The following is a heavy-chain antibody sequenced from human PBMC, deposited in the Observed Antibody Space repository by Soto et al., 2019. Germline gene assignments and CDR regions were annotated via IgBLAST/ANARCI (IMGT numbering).Heavy chain of an antibody. D-gene: IGHD2-2*01. V-gene: IGHV1-69*04. CDR1: GGSFGIYP. J-gene: IGHJ4*02. CDR2: VIPILNVA. CDR3: ARESTSGLDY. Sequence: QVQLVKSGAEVKKPGSSVKVSCQTSGGSFGIYPISWVRQAPGQGLEWVGRVIPILNVANYTQKLHGRLTLTADKSTTTAYMDLTSLTSEDTAVYYHARESTSGLDYWGQGNLVTDSS.